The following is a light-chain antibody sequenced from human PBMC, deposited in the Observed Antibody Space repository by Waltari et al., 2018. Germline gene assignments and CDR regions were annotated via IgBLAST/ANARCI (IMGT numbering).Light chain of an antibody. Sequence: EIVMTQSPATLPVSPGASATLPSRASQRISINLAWYHQQPGQAPRLLIFYTSTRATGIPARFSGSGAATDFTLTISSLQSEDFAVYYCQQYNDWLPLTFGGGTKVEI. V-gene: IGKV3-15*01. CDR2: YTS. CDR1: QRISIN. CDR3: QQYNDWLPLT. J-gene: IGKJ4*01.